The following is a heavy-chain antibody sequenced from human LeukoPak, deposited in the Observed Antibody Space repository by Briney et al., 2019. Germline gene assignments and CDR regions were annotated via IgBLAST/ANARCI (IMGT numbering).Heavy chain of an antibody. CDR3: ARDYRIVVVPTPIRVGYFDP. J-gene: IGHJ5*02. V-gene: IGHV4-4*07. CDR2: VYASGTT. CDR1: GGSITSYY. D-gene: IGHD2-2*02. Sequence: SETLSLTCTVSGGSITSYYWSWIRQPAGKGLEWIGRVYASGTTDYNPSLKSRVTMSVHTSKSQFSLKLNSVTAADTAVYYCARDYRIVVVPTPIRVGYFDPWGQGILVTVSS.